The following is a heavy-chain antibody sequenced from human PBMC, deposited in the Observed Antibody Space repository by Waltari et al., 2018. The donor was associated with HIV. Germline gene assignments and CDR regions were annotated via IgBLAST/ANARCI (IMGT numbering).Heavy chain of an antibody. CDR2: IGSLQNFI. V-gene: IGHV3-21*01. CDR3: ARGPSSGWSWFDP. J-gene: IGHJ5*02. Sequence: EVRLLYSGGGLVRPGGSLRLSCAAPGCRFSDYHMNWVRQGPGKGLAWVASIGSLQNFIHYADSVKGRFTVSRDNAKNSLYLQMNSLTAEDTAVYYCARGPSSGWSWFDPWGQGTLVTVSS. CDR1: GCRFSDYH. D-gene: IGHD6-19*01.